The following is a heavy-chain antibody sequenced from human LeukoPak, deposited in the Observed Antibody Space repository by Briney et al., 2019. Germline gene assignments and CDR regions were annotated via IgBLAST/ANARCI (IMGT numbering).Heavy chain of an antibody. CDR1: GGSISSSNW. CDR2: IYHSGST. D-gene: IGHD3-10*01. J-gene: IGHJ4*02. Sequence: SETLSLTCAVSGGSISSSNWWSWVRQPPGKGLEWIGEIYHSGSTNYNPSLKSRVTISVDKSKNQFSLKLSSVTAADTAFYYCATETITMIRGEPFHYWGPGTLVTVSS. CDR3: ATETITMIRGEPFHY. V-gene: IGHV4-4*02.